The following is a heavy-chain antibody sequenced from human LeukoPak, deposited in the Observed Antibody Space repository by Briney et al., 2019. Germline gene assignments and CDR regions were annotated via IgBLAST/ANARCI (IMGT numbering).Heavy chain of an antibody. D-gene: IGHD4-17*01. CDR2: IYHSAST. Sequence: KPSGTLSLTCAVSGGSISSTNWWTWVRQPPGKGLEWIGEIYHSASTNYNPSLKSRVTISVDKSKNQFSLNLSSVTAADTAVYYCARNYGVPSYYFDFWGQGTLVTISS. V-gene: IGHV4-4*02. CDR1: GGSISSTNW. J-gene: IGHJ4*02. CDR3: ARNYGVPSYYFDF.